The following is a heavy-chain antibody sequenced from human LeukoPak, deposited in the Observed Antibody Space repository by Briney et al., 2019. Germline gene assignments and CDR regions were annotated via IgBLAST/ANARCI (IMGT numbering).Heavy chain of an antibody. V-gene: IGHV3-20*01. J-gene: IGHJ4*02. CDR1: GFTFDDYG. CDR3: ARGSVYDSSGYYPNFDY. CDR2: INWNGGST. D-gene: IGHD3-22*01. Sequence: GGSLRLSCAASGFTFDDYGMSWVRQAPGKGLEWVSGINWNGGSTGYADSVKGRFTISRDNAKNSLYLQMNSLRAEDTALCHCARGSVYDSSGYYPNFDYWGQGTLVTVSS.